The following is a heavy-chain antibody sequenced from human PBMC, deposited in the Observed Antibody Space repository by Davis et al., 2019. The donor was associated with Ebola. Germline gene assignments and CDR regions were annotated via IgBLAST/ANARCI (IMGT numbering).Heavy chain of an antibody. V-gene: IGHV3-33*03. Sequence: GGSLRLSCAASGFTFSSYGMHWVRQAPGKGLEWVAVIWYDGSNKYYADSVKGRFTISRDNAKNSLYLQMNSLRAEDTALYYCAKAATPHYYGSGSSLGFWGQGTLVTVSS. J-gene: IGHJ4*02. CDR1: GFTFSSYG. CDR3: AKAATPHYYGSGSSLGF. D-gene: IGHD3-10*01. CDR2: IWYDGSNK.